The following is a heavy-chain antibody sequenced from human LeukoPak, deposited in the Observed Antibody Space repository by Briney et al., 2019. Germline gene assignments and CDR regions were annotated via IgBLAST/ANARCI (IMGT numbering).Heavy chain of an antibody. CDR2: IKPDGSEK. CDR1: GFTFSSYS. J-gene: IGHJ5*02. Sequence: GGSLRLSCAASGFTFSSYSMSWVRQAPGKGLEWVANIKPDGSEKYYVDSVKGRFTISRDNAKNSLYLQMNSLRPEDTAVYYCARGGRIGWFDPWGQGTLVTVSS. V-gene: IGHV3-7*04. CDR3: ARGGRIGWFDP. D-gene: IGHD2-15*01.